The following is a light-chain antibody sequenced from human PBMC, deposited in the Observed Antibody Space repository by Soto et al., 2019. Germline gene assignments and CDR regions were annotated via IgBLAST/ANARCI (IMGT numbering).Light chain of an antibody. J-gene: IGKJ4*01. Sequence: EIVLTQSPGALSLSPGERATLSCRASQTVSDNYLAWYQQKTGQAPRLLIYGASTRATGIPDRFSGSGSGTDFTLTISRLEPEDSAVYYCQQYGGSPRVSFGGGTKVEIK. CDR2: GAS. CDR1: QTVSDNY. V-gene: IGKV3-20*01. CDR3: QQYGGSPRVS.